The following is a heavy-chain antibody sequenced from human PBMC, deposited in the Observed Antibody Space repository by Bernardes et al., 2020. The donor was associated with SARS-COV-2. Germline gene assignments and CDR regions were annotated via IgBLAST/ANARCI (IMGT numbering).Heavy chain of an antibody. Sequence: GGSLRLSCAASGFTFSTYGMSWVRQTPGKGLEWVSGISGSGGRTYYADSEKGRFTISRDTYKNTFYLKMNSLTAEDTAVYYCANLPFYDILYGFYWEYWGQGTRVTVSS. CDR2: ISGSGGRT. CDR1: GFTFSTYG. V-gene: IGHV3-23*01. J-gene: IGHJ4*02. CDR3: ANLPFYDILYGFYWEY. D-gene: IGHD3-9*01.